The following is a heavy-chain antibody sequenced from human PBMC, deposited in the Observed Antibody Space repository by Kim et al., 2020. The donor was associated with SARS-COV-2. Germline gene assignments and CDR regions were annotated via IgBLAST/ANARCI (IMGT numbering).Heavy chain of an antibody. V-gene: IGHV4-31*03. CDR1: GGSISSGGYY. Sequence: SETLSLTCTVSGGSISSGGYYWSWIRQHPGKGLEWIGYIYYSGSTYYNPSLKSRVTISVDTSKNQFSLKLSSVTAADTAVHYCARDSGHNNNYYYYGMDVWGQGTTVTVSS. J-gene: IGHJ6*02. CDR2: IYYSGST. D-gene: IGHD5-12*01. CDR3: ARDSGHNNNYYYYGMDV.